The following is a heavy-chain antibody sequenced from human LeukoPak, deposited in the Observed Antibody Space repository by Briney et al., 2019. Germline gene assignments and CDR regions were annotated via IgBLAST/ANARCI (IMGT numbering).Heavy chain of an antibody. V-gene: IGHV3-23*01. CDR2: ISGSGTSI. CDR1: GFTFRNFG. J-gene: IGHJ2*01. CDR3: ARASKTYSSGWSQGSESYWYFDL. Sequence: GGSLRLSCVASGFTFRNFGMSWVRQAPGKGLEWVSSISGSGTSIYYADSVRGRFSSSRDNSKSALYLQMNGLRVEDTAVYYCARASKTYSSGWSQGSESYWYFDLWGCGTLVTVSS. D-gene: IGHD6-19*01.